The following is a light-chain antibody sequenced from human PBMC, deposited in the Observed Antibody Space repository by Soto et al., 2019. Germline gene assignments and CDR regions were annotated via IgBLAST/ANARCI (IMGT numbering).Light chain of an antibody. CDR1: QSITGY. CDR3: QQSLGIPYT. CDR2: AAS. V-gene: IGKV1-39*01. J-gene: IGKJ2*01. Sequence: MTQSPSSLSASVGDRVTITCRASQSITGYLNWYQQKPGKAPKLLIYAASSLQSGVPSRFSGSGSGTDFTLTISSLQRDDFATYFCQQSLGIPYTFGQGTRLETK.